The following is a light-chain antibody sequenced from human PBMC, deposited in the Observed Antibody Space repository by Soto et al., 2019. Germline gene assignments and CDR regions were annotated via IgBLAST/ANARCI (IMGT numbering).Light chain of an antibody. J-gene: IGKJ1*01. Sequence: QMTQSPTSLSASVGDRVIITCRASQDISKDLGWYQQKPGKAPKFLIYSATSTQSGVPSTFSGSGFGTDFTLTISSLQPEDFATYYCLQDHDYPRTFGQGTKVEF. CDR1: QDISKD. CDR2: SAT. V-gene: IGKV1-6*01. CDR3: LQDHDYPRT.